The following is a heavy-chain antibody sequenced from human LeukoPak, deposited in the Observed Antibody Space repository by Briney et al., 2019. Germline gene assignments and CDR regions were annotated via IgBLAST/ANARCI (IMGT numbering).Heavy chain of an antibody. J-gene: IGHJ4*02. CDR2: IWYDGSNK. Sequence: PGGSLRLSCVASGFTFRNHGMNWVRQAPGKGLEWVAGIWYDGSNKDYVDSVKGRFTIARDNSKNTLYLEMNSLTVEDTAVYYCGQGRGGSSNRGSDCWGQGTQVTVSS. CDR1: GFTFRNHG. CDR3: GQGRGGSSNRGSDC. D-gene: IGHD7-27*01. V-gene: IGHV3-30*02.